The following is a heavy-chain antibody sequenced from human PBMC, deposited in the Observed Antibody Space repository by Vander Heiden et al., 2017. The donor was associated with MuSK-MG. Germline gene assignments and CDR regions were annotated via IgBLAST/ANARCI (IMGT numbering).Heavy chain of an antibody. J-gene: IGHJ3*02. D-gene: IGHD3-10*01. CDR1: GYTFTGYS. Sequence: QVQLVQSGAEVKKPGASVKVSCKAFGYTFTGYSVHWVRQAPGQGLEWMGWINPNSGGANYAQKFQGRVTMTRDTYIRTAYMELSRLRSDDTAVYYCATVDSEACDIWGQGTMGTVSS. CDR3: ATVDSEACDI. CDR2: INPNSGGA. V-gene: IGHV1-2*02.